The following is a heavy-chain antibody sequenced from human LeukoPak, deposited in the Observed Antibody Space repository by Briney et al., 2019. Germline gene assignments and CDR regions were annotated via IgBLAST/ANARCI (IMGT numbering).Heavy chain of an antibody. J-gene: IGHJ4*02. D-gene: IGHD3-3*01. CDR1: GFTFSSYA. Sequence: PGGSLRLSCAASGFTFSSYALHWVRQAPGKGLEWVAVISYDGRNKYYADSVKGRFTISRDNSKNTLYLQMNSPRPEDTAVYYCARADPIYYDFWSGPYYFDYWGQGTLVTVSS. CDR3: ARADPIYYDFWSGPYYFDY. CDR2: ISYDGRNK. V-gene: IGHV3-30*04.